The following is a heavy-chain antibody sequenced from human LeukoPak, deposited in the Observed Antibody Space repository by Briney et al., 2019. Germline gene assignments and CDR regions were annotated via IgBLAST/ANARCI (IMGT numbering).Heavy chain of an antibody. CDR2: TNPNSGGT. CDR3: ARDKNGIQLWSLDY. D-gene: IGHD5-18*01. Sequence: ASVKVSCKASGYTFTGYYMHWVRQAPGQGLEWMGWTNPNSGGTNYAQKFQGWVTMTRDTSISTAYMELSRLRSDDTAVYYCARDKNGIQLWSLDYWGQGTLVTVSS. CDR1: GYTFTGYY. J-gene: IGHJ4*02. V-gene: IGHV1-2*04.